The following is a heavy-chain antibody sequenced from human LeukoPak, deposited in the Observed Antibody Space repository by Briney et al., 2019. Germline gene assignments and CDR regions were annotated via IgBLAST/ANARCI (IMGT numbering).Heavy chain of an antibody. J-gene: IGHJ3*02. CDR1: GFTFSGYW. CDR3: ARDQSVFPDAFDI. CDR2: IKQDGSEK. V-gene: IGHV3-7*01. D-gene: IGHD3-10*01. Sequence: GGSLRLSCAASGFTFSGYWMHWVRQAPGKGLEWVANIKQDGSEKYYVDSVKGRFTISRDNAKNSLYLQMNSLRAEDTAVYYCARDQSVFPDAFDIWGQGTMVTVSS.